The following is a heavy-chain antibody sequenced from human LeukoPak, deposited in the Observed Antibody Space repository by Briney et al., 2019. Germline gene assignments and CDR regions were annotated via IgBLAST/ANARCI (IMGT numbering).Heavy chain of an antibody. CDR1: GFTFTTYW. V-gene: IGHV3-7*01. J-gene: IGHJ4*02. Sequence: GESLRLSCAASGFTFTTYWMSWVRQAPGKGLEWVANIQQDGRETYYVDSVKGRFTISRDNAKNSLYLQMNSLRAEDTAFYYCAREGVVVGRDFDYWGQGTLVTVSS. CDR3: AREGVVVGRDFDY. D-gene: IGHD2-15*01. CDR2: IQQDGRET.